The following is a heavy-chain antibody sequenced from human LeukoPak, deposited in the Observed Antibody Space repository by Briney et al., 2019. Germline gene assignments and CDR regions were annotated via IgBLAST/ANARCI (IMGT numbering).Heavy chain of an antibody. CDR2: ISTYDAKT. V-gene: IGHV1-18*01. CDR1: GYTFTTYG. CDR3: VRDGGRSIAARPGFDY. Sequence: ASVKVSCRASGYTFTTYGVNWVRQAPGRGLEWMGWISTYDAKTYYTQMLQGRVTMTRDTSTSTVYMEVRSLRSDDTAVYYCVRDGGRSIAARPGFDYWGQGTLVTVSS. J-gene: IGHJ4*02. D-gene: IGHD6-6*01.